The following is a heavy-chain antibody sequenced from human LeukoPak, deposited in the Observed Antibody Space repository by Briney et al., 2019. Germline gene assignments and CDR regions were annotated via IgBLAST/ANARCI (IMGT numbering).Heavy chain of an antibody. CDR1: GFTFDDYA. V-gene: IGHV3-9*01. J-gene: IGHJ4*02. D-gene: IGHD2-21*02. Sequence: GGSLRLSCAASGFTFDDYAMHWVRQAPGKGLEWVSGISWNSGSIGYADSVKGRFTISRDNAKNSPYLQMNSLRAEDTAVYYCAGDPRLGGHFFDYWGQGILVTVSS. CDR2: ISWNSGSI. CDR3: AGDPRLGGHFFDY.